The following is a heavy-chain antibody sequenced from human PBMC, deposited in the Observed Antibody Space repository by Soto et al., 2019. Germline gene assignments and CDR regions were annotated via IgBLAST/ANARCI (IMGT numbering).Heavy chain of an antibody. D-gene: IGHD3-3*01. Sequence: GGSLRLSCAASGFTFSNAWMSWVRQAPGKGLEWVGRIKSKTDGGTTDYAAPVKGRFTISRDDSKNTLYLQMNSLKTEDTAVYYCTTAMLLRFFTLDFDYWGQGTLVTVSS. CDR3: TTAMLLRFFTLDFDY. CDR1: GFTFSNAW. V-gene: IGHV3-15*01. CDR2: IKSKTDGGTT. J-gene: IGHJ4*02.